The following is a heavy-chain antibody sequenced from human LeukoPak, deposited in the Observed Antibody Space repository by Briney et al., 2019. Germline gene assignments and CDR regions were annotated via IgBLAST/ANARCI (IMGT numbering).Heavy chain of an antibody. CDR2: IWYDGSNK. J-gene: IGHJ4*02. Sequence: GKSLRLSCAASGFTFRSYGMHWVRQAPGKGVEWGAVIWYDGSNKYYADSVKGRFTISRDNSENTLYLQMNSLRAEDTALYYCASDGIAVDRGIGYFDYWGQGTLVTVSS. D-gene: IGHD6-13*01. V-gene: IGHV3-33*01. CDR3: ASDGIAVDRGIGYFDY. CDR1: GFTFRSYG.